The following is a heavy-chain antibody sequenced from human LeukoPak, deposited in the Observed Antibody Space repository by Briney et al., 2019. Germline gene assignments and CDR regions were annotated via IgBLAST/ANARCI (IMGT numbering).Heavy chain of an antibody. CDR1: GFAFSSYA. Sequence: GGSLRLSCAASGFAFSSYAMSWVRQAPGKGLEWVSAISGSGGITYYADSVKGRFTISRDNSKNTLYLQMNSLRAEDTAVYYCARSRFNYYDSSGYYNYFDYWGQGTLVTVSS. CDR3: ARSRFNYYDSSGYYNYFDY. V-gene: IGHV3-23*01. CDR2: ISGSGGIT. D-gene: IGHD3-22*01. J-gene: IGHJ4*02.